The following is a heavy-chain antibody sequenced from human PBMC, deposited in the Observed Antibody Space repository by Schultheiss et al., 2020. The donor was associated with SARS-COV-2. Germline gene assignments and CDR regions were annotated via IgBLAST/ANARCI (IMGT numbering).Heavy chain of an antibody. J-gene: IGHJ6*02. CDR3: ARDHYDSSGYYFYSYYYGMDV. V-gene: IGHV3-23*01. D-gene: IGHD3-22*01. Sequence: GGSLRLSCAASGFTFSNAWMSWVRQAPGKGLEWVSAISSSGGSTYYADSVKGRFTISRDNSKNTLYLQMNSLRAEDTAVYYCARDHYDSSGYYFYSYYYGMDVWGQGTTVTVSS. CDR1: GFTFSNAW. CDR2: ISSSGGST.